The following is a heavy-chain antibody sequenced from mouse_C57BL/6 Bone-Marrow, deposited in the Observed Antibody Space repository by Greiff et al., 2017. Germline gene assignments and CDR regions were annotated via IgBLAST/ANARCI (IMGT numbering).Heavy chain of an antibody. Sequence: QVQLQQSGAELVKPGASVKLSCKASGYTFTEYTIHWVKQRSGQGLEWIGWFYPGSGSIKYNEKFKDKATLTAAKSSSTVYMERSRVTSEDSAVYFCARHEKGYDYDEGFDYWGQGTTLTVSS. CDR2: FYPGSGSI. J-gene: IGHJ2*01. D-gene: IGHD2-4*01. CDR1: GYTFTEYT. CDR3: ARHEKGYDYDEGFDY. V-gene: IGHV1-62-2*01.